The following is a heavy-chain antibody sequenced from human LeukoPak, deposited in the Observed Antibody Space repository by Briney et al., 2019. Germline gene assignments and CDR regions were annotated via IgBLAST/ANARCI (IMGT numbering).Heavy chain of an antibody. D-gene: IGHD1-26*01. CDR2: ISSSRSYT. V-gene: IGHV3-11*05. J-gene: IGHJ6*02. CDR3: ARAYSGSALYYYGMDV. Sequence: GGSLRLSCAASGFTFSDYYMSWIRQAPGKGLEWVSYISSSRSYTNYADSVKGRFTISRDNAKNSLYLQMNSLRAEDTAVYYCARAYSGSALYYYGMDVWGQGTTVTVSS. CDR1: GFTFSDYY.